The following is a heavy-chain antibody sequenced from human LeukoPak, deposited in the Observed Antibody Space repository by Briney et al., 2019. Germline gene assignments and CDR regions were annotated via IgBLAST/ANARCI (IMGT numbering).Heavy chain of an antibody. CDR3: ARDTWWELRHINSGYGMDV. V-gene: IGHV1-24*01. Sequence: GASVKVSCKVSGYTLTELSMHWVRQAPGKGLEWMGGFDPEDGETIYAQKFQGRVTMTRNTSISTAYMELSSLRSEDTAVYYCARDTWWELRHINSGYGMDVWGQGTTVTVSS. CDR2: FDPEDGET. D-gene: IGHD1-26*01. CDR1: GYTLTELS. J-gene: IGHJ6*02.